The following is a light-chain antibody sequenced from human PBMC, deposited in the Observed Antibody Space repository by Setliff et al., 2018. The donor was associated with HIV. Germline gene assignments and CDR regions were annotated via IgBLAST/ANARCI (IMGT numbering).Light chain of an antibody. CDR3: QQYYSIPPT. V-gene: IGKV4-1*01. CDR1: QNLLYSSSNKND. CDR2: WAS. Sequence: DIVMTQSPDSLAVSLGEKATINCKSSQNLLYSSSNKNDFAWYQQKLRQPPRLLIYWASTRKSGVPERFSASGSGTDFDLTISGLQAEDVAVYFCQQYYSIPPTVGQGTRLEIK. J-gene: IGKJ5*01.